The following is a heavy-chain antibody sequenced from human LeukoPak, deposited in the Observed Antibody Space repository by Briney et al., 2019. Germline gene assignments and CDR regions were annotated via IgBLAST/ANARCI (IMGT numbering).Heavy chain of an antibody. CDR1: GYSFTNHW. CDR3: ARGLIDDTPMVYAFDI. Sequence: GESLKISCTGSGYSFTNHWIGWVRQMPGKGLEWMGVIYPGDSDTRYSPSFQGQVTISADKSISTAYLQWSSLKASDTAMYYCARGLIDDTPMVYAFDIWGQGTMVTVSS. J-gene: IGHJ3*02. V-gene: IGHV5-51*01. CDR2: IYPGDSDT. D-gene: IGHD5-18*01.